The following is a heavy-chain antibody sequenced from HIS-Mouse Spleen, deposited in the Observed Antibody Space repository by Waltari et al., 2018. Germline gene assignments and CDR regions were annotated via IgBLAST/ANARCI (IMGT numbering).Heavy chain of an antibody. Sequence: EVQLVESGGGLVQPGGSLRLSCAASGFTVSSNYMSWVRQGPGKGLEWVSVIYSGGSTYYAESVKGRFTISRDNSKKTLYLQMNSLRAEDTAVYYCARDIKAAACWGQGTLVTVSS. J-gene: IGHJ4*02. D-gene: IGHD6-13*01. V-gene: IGHV3-66*01. CDR2: IYSGGST. CDR3: ARDIKAAAC. CDR1: GFTVSSNY.